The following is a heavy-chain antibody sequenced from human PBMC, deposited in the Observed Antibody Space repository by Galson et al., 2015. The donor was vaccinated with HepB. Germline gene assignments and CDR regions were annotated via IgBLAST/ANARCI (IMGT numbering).Heavy chain of an antibody. J-gene: IGHJ5*02. D-gene: IGHD3-22*01. CDR2: TYYRSKWYY. V-gene: IGHV6-1*01. CDR1: GDSVSSNSAA. CDR3: ARNVYYDTSGYYYKPGWVDP. Sequence: CAISGDSVSSNSAAWNWIRQSPSRGLEWLGRTYYRSKWYYDCAVSVRSRITINPDISRNQFSLQLYSVTPEDTAVYYCARNVYYDTSGYYYKPGWVDPWGQGTLVTVSS.